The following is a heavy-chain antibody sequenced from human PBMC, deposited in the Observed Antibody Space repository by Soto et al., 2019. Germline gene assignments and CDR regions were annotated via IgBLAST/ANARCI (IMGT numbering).Heavy chain of an antibody. CDR2: IGSSGTPA. V-gene: IGHV3-48*01. J-gene: IGHJ4*02. Sequence: PGGSLRLSCAASGFTFSSYSMNWVRQAPGKGLEWVSHIGSSGTPAYYADSVKGRFTISRDNAKNSLYLQMNSLRAEDTAVYYCARRVTWPQTRFDFWGQGTLVTVSS. CDR1: GFTFSSYS. D-gene: IGHD4-4*01. CDR3: ARRVTWPQTRFDF.